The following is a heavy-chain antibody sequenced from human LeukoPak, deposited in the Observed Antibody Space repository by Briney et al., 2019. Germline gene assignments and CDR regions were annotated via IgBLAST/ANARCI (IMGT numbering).Heavy chain of an antibody. CDR1: GFTFNSYS. CDR2: ISGSGGRT. CDR3: ARDPGEDY. J-gene: IGHJ4*02. Sequence: GGSLRLSCAASGFTFNSYSMSWVRQAPGRGLEWVSAISGSGGRTYYVDSVKGRFTISRDNSKNTLYLQLSSLRAEDTAVYYCARDPGEDYWGQGTLVTVSS. V-gene: IGHV3-23*01. D-gene: IGHD3-16*01.